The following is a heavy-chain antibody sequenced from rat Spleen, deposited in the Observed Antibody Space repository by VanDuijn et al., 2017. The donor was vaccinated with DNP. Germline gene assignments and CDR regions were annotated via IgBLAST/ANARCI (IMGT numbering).Heavy chain of an antibody. CDR3: ARHSYVYYPYWYFDF. Sequence: EVQLVESGGGLVQPGRSLKLSCAASGFTFSAYYMAWVRQAPAKGLEWVAYISHDGGSAYYGDSVKGRFTISRDNAKSTLYLQMDSLRSEDTATYYCARHSYVYYPYWYFDFWGPGTMVTVSS. D-gene: IGHD1-6*01. CDR1: GFTFSAYY. V-gene: IGHV5-7*01. J-gene: IGHJ1*01. CDR2: ISHDGGSA.